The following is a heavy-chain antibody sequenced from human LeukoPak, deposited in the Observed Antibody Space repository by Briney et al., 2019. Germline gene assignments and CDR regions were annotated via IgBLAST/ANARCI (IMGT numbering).Heavy chain of an antibody. CDR3: AGGYSSSWYLRPENYYYYGMDV. V-gene: IGHV4-59*08. Sequence: SETLSLTCTVSGGSISSYYWSWIRQPPGKGLEGIGYIYYSGSTNYNPSLKSRVTISVDTSKNQFSLKLSSVTAADTAVYYCAGGYSSSWYLRPENYYYYGMDVWGQGTTVTVSS. CDR1: GGSISSYY. CDR2: IYYSGST. D-gene: IGHD6-13*01. J-gene: IGHJ6*02.